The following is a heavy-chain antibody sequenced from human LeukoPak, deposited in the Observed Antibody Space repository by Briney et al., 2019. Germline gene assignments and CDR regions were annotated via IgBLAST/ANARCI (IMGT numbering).Heavy chain of an antibody. CDR3: AREREESGAWYERPHFDY. Sequence: SETLSLTCAVYGGSFSDYYWAWIRQSPGKGLEWIGQNNHCGSTNNNPSLKSRGTISVDTSKNKFCLKVSSVTAADTAVYYCAREREESGAWYERPHFDYWGQGTLVTVSS. J-gene: IGHJ4*02. CDR1: GGSFSDYY. V-gene: IGHV4-34*04. D-gene: IGHD6-19*01. CDR2: NNHCGST.